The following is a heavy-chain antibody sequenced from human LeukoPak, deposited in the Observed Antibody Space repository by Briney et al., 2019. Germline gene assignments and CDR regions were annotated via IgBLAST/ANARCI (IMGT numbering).Heavy chain of an antibody. CDR1: GFTFSSYS. V-gene: IGHV3-21*01. CDR2: ISSISYI. Sequence: PGGSLRLSCAASGFTFSSYSMNWVRQAPGKGLEWVSSISSISYIYYADSVKGRFTISRDTAKNSLYLQMNSLRAEDTAVYYCAXDXXGGYALDYWGQGTLVTVSS. CDR3: AXDXXGGYALDY. D-gene: IGHD5-12*01. J-gene: IGHJ4*02.